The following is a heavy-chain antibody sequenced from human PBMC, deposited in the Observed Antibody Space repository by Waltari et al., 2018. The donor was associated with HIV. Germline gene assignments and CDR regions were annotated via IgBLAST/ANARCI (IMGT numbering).Heavy chain of an antibody. CDR2: VWYDGTNK. V-gene: IGHV3-33*01. Sequence: QVQLVESGGGMVQPGGSLRLSCAATGFSFGDYAMHWVRPAPGKGLEWVAVVWYDGTNKYYADSVKGRFLISRDNSKRTLYLQMNHLTAEDTAVYYCARDLQATVAVDYFDFWGQGTLVTVSS. CDR3: ARDLQATVAVDYFDF. CDR1: GFSFGDYA. J-gene: IGHJ4*02.